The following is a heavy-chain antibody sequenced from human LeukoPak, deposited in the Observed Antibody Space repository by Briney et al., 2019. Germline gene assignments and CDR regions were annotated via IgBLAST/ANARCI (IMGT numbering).Heavy chain of an antibody. V-gene: IGHV1-8*01. CDR2: MNPNSGNT. D-gene: IGHD2-2*01. J-gene: IGHJ6*02. CDR3: ARELYCSSTSCYYYYYGMDV. CDR1: GYTFTSYD. Sequence: ASVKVSCTASGYTFTSYDINWVRQATGQGLEWMGWMNPNSGNTGYAQKFQGRVTMTRNTSISTAYMELSSLRSEDTAVYYCARELYCSSTSCYYYYYGMDVWGQGTTVTVSS.